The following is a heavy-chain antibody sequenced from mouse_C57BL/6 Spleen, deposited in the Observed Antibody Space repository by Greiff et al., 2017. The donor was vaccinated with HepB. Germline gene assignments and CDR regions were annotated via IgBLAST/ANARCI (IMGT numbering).Heavy chain of an antibody. D-gene: IGHD3-3*01. V-gene: IGHV1-59*01. CDR2: IDPSDSYT. J-gene: IGHJ2*01. CDR3: SIGDLQHGGLY. Sequence: QVQLQQPGAELVRPGTSVKLSCKASGYTFTSYWMHWVKQRPGQGLEWIGVIDPSDSYTKYNQKFKGKATLTVDTSSSTAYLQLSSLTSEDSAVYYGSIGDLQHGGLYWGQGTTLTVSS. CDR1: GYTFTSYW.